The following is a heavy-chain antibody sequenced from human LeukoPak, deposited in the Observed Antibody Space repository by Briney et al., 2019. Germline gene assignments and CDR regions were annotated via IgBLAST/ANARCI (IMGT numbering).Heavy chain of an antibody. J-gene: IGHJ4*02. Sequence: ASVKVSCKASGYTFTGYYMHWVRQAPGQGPEWMGWINPNSGGTNYAQKFQGRVTMTRDTSISTAYMELSRLRSDDTAVYYCARDATAAGTGFDYWGQGTLVTVSS. V-gene: IGHV1-2*02. CDR3: ARDATAAGTGFDY. CDR2: INPNSGGT. CDR1: GYTFTGYY. D-gene: IGHD6-13*01.